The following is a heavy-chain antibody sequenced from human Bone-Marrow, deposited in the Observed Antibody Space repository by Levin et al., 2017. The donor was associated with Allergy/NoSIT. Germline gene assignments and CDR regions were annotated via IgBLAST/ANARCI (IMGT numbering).Heavy chain of an antibody. J-gene: IGHJ6*02. CDR2: IYPDDSDT. CDR3: ARRVPSSGVGMDV. V-gene: IGHV5-51*01. CDR1: GYSFSTYW. Sequence: GESLKISCRGSGYSFSTYWIGWVRQMPGKGLEWMGIIYPDDSDTRYSPSFQGQVIISVDKSISTAYLRWSSLTASDTALYYCARRVPSSGVGMDVWGQGTTVTVSS. D-gene: IGHD3-10*01.